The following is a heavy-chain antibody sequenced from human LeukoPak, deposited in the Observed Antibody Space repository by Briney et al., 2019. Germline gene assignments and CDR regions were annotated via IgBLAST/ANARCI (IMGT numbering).Heavy chain of an antibody. J-gene: IGHJ4*02. CDR2: IYNSGST. CDR3: ARGGSNYYALDN. Sequence: PSETLSLTCTVSGVSIRNYHWSWVRQPPGKGLEWIGYIYNSGSTNYNPSLESRVSISLDTSKNQFALELNSVTAADTALYYCARGGSNYYALDNWGQGTLVTVSS. D-gene: IGHD4-11*01. CDR1: GVSIRNYH. V-gene: IGHV4-59*01.